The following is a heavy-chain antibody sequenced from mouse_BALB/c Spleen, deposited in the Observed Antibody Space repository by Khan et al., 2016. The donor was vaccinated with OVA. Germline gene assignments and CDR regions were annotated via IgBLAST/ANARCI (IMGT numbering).Heavy chain of an antibody. J-gene: IGHJ1*01. CDR3: ASGYGYGWYFDV. V-gene: IGHV9-4*02. CDR2: INTHSGVP. D-gene: IGHD2-2*01. CDR1: GYTFTTAG. Sequence: QIQFVQSGPELKKPGETVRISCKASGYTFTTAGMQWVQKMPGKGLKWIGWINTHSGVPKYAEDFKGRFAFSLETSASTAYLQITNLKNEDTATYFCASGYGYGWYFDVWGAGTTVTVSS.